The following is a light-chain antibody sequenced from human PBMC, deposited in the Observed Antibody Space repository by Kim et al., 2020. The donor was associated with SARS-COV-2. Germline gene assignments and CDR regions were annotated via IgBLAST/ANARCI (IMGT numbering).Light chain of an antibody. Sequence: DIQMTQSPSSLSASVGDRVTITCRASQGINNYLAWYQQKAGEVPNVLIYGASTLQSGVPSLFSGSGSGTDFTLTISSLQPEDVATYYCQNYNIAPLTFGGGTKVDIK. V-gene: IGKV1-27*01. CDR3: QNYNIAPLT. CDR1: QGINNY. CDR2: GAS. J-gene: IGKJ4*01.